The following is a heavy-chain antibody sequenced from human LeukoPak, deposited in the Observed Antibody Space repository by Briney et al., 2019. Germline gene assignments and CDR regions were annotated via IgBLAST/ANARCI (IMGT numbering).Heavy chain of an antibody. J-gene: IGHJ4*02. D-gene: IGHD3-22*01. CDR1: GFTFSSYW. Sequence: GGSLRLSCAASGFTFSSYWMSWVRQAPGKGLEWVANIKQDGSEKYYADSVKGRFTISRDNSKNTLYLQMNSLRAEDTAVYYCAKQPANAYYYDSSGYYDYWGQGTLVTVSS. CDR2: IKQDGSEK. CDR3: AKQPANAYYYDSSGYYDY. V-gene: IGHV3-7*01.